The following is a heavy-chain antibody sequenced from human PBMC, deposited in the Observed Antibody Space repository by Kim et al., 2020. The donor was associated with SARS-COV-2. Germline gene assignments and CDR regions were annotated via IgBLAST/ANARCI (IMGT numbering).Heavy chain of an antibody. Sequence: SGPTLVNPTQTLTLTCTFSGFSLSTSGMCVSWIRQPPGKALEWLALIDWDDDKYYSTSLKTRLTISKDTSKNQVVLTMTNMDPVDTATYYCARMKKGSGSYYNYYYYGMDVWGQGTTVTVSS. CDR3: ARMKKGSGSYYNYYYYGMDV. CDR1: GFSLSTSGMC. D-gene: IGHD3-10*01. CDR2: IDWDDDK. J-gene: IGHJ6*02. V-gene: IGHV2-70*01.